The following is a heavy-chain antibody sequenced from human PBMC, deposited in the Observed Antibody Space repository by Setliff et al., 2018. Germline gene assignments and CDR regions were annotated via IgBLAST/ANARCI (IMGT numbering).Heavy chain of an antibody. V-gene: IGHV3-7*01. CDR3: AKDLLRGVVVPAAKETGGLHLYYYYYGMDV. Sequence: PGGSLRLSCAASGFTFSGCWMTWVRQAPGKGLGWVAAINPAGSEKYYVDSVKGRFTISRDNAKNSLDLQMNSLRAEDTAVYYCAKDLLRGVVVPAAKETGGLHLYYYYYGMDVWGQGTTVTVSS. J-gene: IGHJ6*02. CDR2: INPAGSEK. CDR1: GFTFSGCW. D-gene: IGHD2-2*01.